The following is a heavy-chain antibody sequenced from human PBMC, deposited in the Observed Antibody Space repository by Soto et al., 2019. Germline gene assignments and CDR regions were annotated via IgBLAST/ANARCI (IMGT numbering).Heavy chain of an antibody. CDR2: ISYDGSNK. D-gene: IGHD6-13*01. V-gene: IGHV3-30*18. Sequence: GGSLRLSCAASGFTFSSYGMHWVRQAPGKGLEWVAVISYDGSNKYYADSVKGRFTISRDNSKNTLYLQMNSLRAEDTAVYYCAKAGTFSSSWYGIKPGIYGMDVWGQGTTVTVSS. J-gene: IGHJ6*02. CDR3: AKAGTFSSSWYGIKPGIYGMDV. CDR1: GFTFSSYG.